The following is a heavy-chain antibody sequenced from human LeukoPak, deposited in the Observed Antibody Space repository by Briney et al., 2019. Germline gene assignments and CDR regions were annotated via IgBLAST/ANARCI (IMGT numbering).Heavy chain of an antibody. J-gene: IGHJ4*02. CDR2: ISGSGGST. CDR1: RFTFSSYA. Sequence: GGSLRLSCAASRFTFSSYAMTWVRQAPGKGLEWVSGISGSGGSTYYADSVKGRFTISRDTSKNTLYLQMNSLRAEDTAVYYCAKGYSSGWWGYYFDYWGQGTLVTVSS. V-gene: IGHV3-23*01. D-gene: IGHD6-19*01. CDR3: AKGYSSGWWGYYFDY.